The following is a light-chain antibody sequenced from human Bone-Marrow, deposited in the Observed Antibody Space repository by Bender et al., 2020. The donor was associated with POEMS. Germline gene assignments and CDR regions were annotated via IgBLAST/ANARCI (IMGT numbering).Light chain of an antibody. J-gene: IGLJ3*02. Sequence: QSALTQPASASGSPGQSITISCTGTSSDVGGYNYVSWYQQHPGKAPKLMIFGVSNRPSGISNRFSGSKSGTSASLAITGLQAEDEGDYYCQSYDNSLGGWVFGGGTKLTVL. V-gene: IGLV2-14*03. CDR3: QSYDNSLGGWV. CDR1: SSDVGGYNY. CDR2: GVS.